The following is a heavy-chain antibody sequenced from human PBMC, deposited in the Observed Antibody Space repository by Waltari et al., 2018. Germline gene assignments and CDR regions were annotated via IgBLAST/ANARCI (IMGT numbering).Heavy chain of an antibody. CDR3: AGRGAKMFSI. J-gene: IGHJ4*02. CDR1: GFSLSSGSYY. D-gene: IGHD3-3*02. V-gene: IGHV4-31*02. CDR2: IYHSGDS. Sequence: QVQLQESGPGLVQPSQTLSLTCSVSGFSLSSGSYYWSWIRQHPGQGLEWSVYIYHSGDSDYSPSLSSRLTLSVDTSKNQFSLKLNSVIAADTGVYFCAGRGAKMFSIWGRGTLVTVSS.